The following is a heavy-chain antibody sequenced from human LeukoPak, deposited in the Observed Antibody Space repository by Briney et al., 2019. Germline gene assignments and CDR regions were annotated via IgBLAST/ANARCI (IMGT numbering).Heavy chain of an antibody. D-gene: IGHD5-18*01. CDR2: IIPIFGTA. CDR1: GGTFSSYA. J-gene: IGHJ4*02. V-gene: IGHV1-69*13. CDR3: AIGYSYGYPIDY. Sequence: ASVKVSCKASGGTFSSYAISWVRQAPGQGLEWMGGIIPIFGTANYAQKFQGRVTITADESTSTAYMELSSLRSEDTAVYYCAIGYSYGYPIDYWGQGTLVTVSS.